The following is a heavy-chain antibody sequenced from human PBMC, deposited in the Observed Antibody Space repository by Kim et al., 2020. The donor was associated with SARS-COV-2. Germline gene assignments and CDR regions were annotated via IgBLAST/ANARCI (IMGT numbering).Heavy chain of an antibody. J-gene: IGHJ5*02. CDR3: GLSSWYKLGFDP. D-gene: IGHD6-13*01. Sequence: ASVKVSCKASGYTFTSYYMHWVRQAPGQGLEWMGIINPSGGSTSYAQKFQGRVTMTGDTSTSTVYMELSSLRSEDTAVYYCGLSSWYKLGFDPWGQGTLVTVSS. CDR1: GYTFTSYY. V-gene: IGHV1-46*01. CDR2: INPSGGST.